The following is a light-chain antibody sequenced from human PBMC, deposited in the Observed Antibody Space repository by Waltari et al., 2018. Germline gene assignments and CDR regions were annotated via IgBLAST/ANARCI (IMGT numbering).Light chain of an antibody. CDR2: HDN. CDR3: QAWDNSVV. CDR1: KLGEKH. Sequence: SYELTQSPSVSVSPGQTASITCSGDKLGEKHVSWYQLRPGQSPLLVISHDNKRPSGIPERCSGSNSGNTATLTISGTQSMDEADYYCQAWDNSVVFGGGTKLTVL. J-gene: IGLJ2*01. V-gene: IGLV3-1*01.